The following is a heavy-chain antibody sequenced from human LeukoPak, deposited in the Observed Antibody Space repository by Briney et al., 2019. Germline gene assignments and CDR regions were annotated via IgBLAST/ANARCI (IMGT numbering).Heavy chain of an antibody. CDR1: GGSISSYY. CDR2: IYTSGST. J-gene: IGHJ6*03. CDR3: ARQRSYYDFWSGYPTYYYYMDV. V-gene: IGHV4-4*09. D-gene: IGHD3-3*01. Sequence: PSETLSLTCTVSGGSISSYYWNWIRQPPGKGLEWIGYIYTSGSTNYNPSLKSRVTISVDTSKNQFSLKLSSVTAADTAVYYCARQRSYYDFWSGYPTYYYYMDVWGKGTTVTVSS.